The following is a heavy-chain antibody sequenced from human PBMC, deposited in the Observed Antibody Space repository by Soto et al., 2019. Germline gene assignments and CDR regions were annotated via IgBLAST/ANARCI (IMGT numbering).Heavy chain of an antibody. V-gene: IGHV3-23*01. CDR3: ARVTVTTSDDAFDI. CDR2: ISGSGATT. CDR1: GFTFSSYA. D-gene: IGHD4-17*01. Sequence: EVQLLESGGGLVQPGGSLRLSCAASGFTFSSYAMSWVRQAPGKGLEWVSVISGSGATTYYADSVKGRFTISTDNSKNTRYLQMNSLIAEGTAVYYFARVTVTTSDDAFDIWGQGTMVTVSS. J-gene: IGHJ3*02.